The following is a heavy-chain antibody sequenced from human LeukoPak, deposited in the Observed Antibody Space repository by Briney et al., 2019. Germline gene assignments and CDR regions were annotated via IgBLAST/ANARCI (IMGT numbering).Heavy chain of an antibody. D-gene: IGHD6-6*01. CDR2: INHSGST. J-gene: IGHJ4*02. V-gene: IGHV4-34*01. CDR1: GGSFSGYY. CDR3: ARHRLEYSSSSGFGY. Sequence: SETLSLTCAVYGGSFSGYYWSWIRQPPGKGLEWIGEINHSGSTNYNPSLKSRVTISVDTSKNQFSLKLSSVTAADTAVYYCARHRLEYSSSSGFGYWGQGTLVTVSS.